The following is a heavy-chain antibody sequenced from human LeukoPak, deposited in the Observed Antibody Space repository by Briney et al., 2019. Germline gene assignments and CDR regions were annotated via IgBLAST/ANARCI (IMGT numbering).Heavy chain of an antibody. D-gene: IGHD3-22*01. V-gene: IGHV1-18*01. J-gene: IGHJ4*02. CDR1: GYTFTSYG. Sequence: ASVKVSCKASGYTFTSYGISWVRQAPGQGLEWMGWISAYNGNTNYAQKLQGRVTMTTDTSTSTAYMELRSLRSDDTAVYYCARATYYYDSSGYYHPGYFDYWGQGTLLTVSS. CDR2: ISAYNGNT. CDR3: ARATYYYDSSGYYHPGYFDY.